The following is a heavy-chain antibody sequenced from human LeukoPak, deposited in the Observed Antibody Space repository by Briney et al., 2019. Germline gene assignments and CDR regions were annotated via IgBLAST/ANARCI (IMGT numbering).Heavy chain of an antibody. CDR1: GFTFSSYS. CDR3: AKSGGYSYGHQPPFDY. CDR2: ISSSSSYR. Sequence: GGSLRLSCAASGFTFSSYSMNWVRQAPGKGLEWVSSISSSSSYRYYADSVKGRFTIFRDNAKNSLYLQLNSLRAEDTAVYSCAKSGGYSYGHQPPFDYWGQGNLVTVSS. J-gene: IGHJ4*02. V-gene: IGHV3-21*06. D-gene: IGHD5-18*01.